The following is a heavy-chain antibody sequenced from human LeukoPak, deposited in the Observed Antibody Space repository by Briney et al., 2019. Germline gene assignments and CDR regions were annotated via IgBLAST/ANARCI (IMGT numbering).Heavy chain of an antibody. D-gene: IGHD2-2*01. CDR1: GGSISSGDYY. J-gene: IGHJ4*02. CDR3: AREVIRGYCSSTSCYLLRYYFDY. Sequence: SETLSLTCTVSGGSISSGDYYWSWIRNPQGKGLGWIGYIFYSGSTYYNPSLKSRVTISVDTSKNQFSLKLSSVTAADTAVYYCAREVIRGYCSSTSCYLLRYYFDYWGQGTLVIVSS. V-gene: IGHV4-30-4*01. CDR2: IFYSGST.